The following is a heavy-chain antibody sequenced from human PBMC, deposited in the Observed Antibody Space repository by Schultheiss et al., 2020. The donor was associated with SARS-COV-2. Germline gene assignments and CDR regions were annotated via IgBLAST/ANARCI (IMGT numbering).Heavy chain of an antibody. V-gene: IGHV4-38-2*02. CDR3: ARDVGYYDSWSYFDL. CDR2: INHSGST. D-gene: IGHD3-22*01. CDR1: GYSISSGYY. Sequence: SETLSLTCAVSGYSISSGYYWGWIRQPPGKGLEWIGEINHSGSTNYNPSLKSRVTISVDTSKNQFSLKLSSVTAADTAVYYCARDVGYYDSWSYFDLWGRGTLVTVSS. J-gene: IGHJ2*01.